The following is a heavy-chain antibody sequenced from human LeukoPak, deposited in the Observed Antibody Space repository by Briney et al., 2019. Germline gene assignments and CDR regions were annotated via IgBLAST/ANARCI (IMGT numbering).Heavy chain of an antibody. CDR3: ARDISAAAGPLSNDY. J-gene: IGHJ4*02. CDR1: GGTFSSYA. CDR2: IIPILGIA. V-gene: IGHV1-69*04. D-gene: IGHD6-13*01. Sequence: ASVKVSCKASGGTFSSYAISWVRQAPGQGLEWMGRIIPILGIANYAQKFQGRVTITAGKSTSTAYMELSSLRSEDTAVYYCARDISAAAGPLSNDYWGQGTLVTVSS.